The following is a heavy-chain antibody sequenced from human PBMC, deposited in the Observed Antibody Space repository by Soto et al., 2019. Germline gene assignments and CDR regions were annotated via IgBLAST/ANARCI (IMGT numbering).Heavy chain of an antibody. CDR3: ARDGDSGPPGYYYYYYGMDV. CDR1: GFTFSSYS. J-gene: IGHJ6*02. V-gene: IGHV3-21*01. Sequence: PGGSLRLSCAASGFTFSSYSMNWVRQAPGKGLEWVSSISSSSSYIYYADSVKGRFTISRDNAKNSLYLQMNSLRAEDTAVYYCARDGDSGPPGYYYYYYGMDVWGQGTTVPVSS. CDR2: ISSSSSYI. D-gene: IGHD5-12*01.